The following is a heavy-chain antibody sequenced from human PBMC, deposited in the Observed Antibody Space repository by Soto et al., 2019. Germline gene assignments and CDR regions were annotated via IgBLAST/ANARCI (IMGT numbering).Heavy chain of an antibody. V-gene: IGHV4-30-4*01. CDR3: ARARGARYFDY. J-gene: IGHJ4*02. D-gene: IGHD2-15*01. CDR1: GGSISSGDYY. Sequence: SETLSLTCTVSGGSISSGDYYWSWIRQPPGEGLEWIGYIYYSGSTYYNPSLKSRVTISVDTSKNQFSLKLSSVTAADTAVYYCARARGARYFDYWGQGTLVTAPQ. CDR2: IYYSGST.